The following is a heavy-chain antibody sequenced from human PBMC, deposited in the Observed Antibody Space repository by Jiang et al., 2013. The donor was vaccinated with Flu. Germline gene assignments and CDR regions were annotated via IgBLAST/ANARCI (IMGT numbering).Heavy chain of an antibody. CDR2: IIPILGIA. CDR1: FSSYT. J-gene: IGHJ6*02. Sequence: FSSYTISWVRQAPGQGLEWMGRIIPILGIANYAQKFQGRVTITADKSTSTAYMELSSLRSEDTAVYYCARYLDYYGSGSYYTYTPTLYYYYGMDVWGQGTTVTVSS. CDR3: ARYLDYYGSGSYYTYTPTLYYYYGMDV. V-gene: IGHV1-69*02. D-gene: IGHD3-10*01.